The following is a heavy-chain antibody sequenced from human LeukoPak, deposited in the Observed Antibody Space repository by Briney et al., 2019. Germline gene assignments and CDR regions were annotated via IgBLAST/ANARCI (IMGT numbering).Heavy chain of an antibody. Sequence: PGGSLRLSCAASGFTFSSYDMHWVRQATGKGLEWVSAIGTAGDTYYPGSVKGRFTISRENAKNSLYLQMNSLRAGDTAVCYCARYDSSGWYGYWGQGTLVTVSS. D-gene: IGHD6-19*01. CDR1: GFTFSSYD. CDR3: ARYDSSGWYGY. J-gene: IGHJ4*02. V-gene: IGHV3-13*01. CDR2: IGTAGDT.